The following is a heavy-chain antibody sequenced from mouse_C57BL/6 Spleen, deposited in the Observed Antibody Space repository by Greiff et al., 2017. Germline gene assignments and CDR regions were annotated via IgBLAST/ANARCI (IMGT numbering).Heavy chain of an antibody. CDR1: GFNIKDYY. CDR2: IDPADGDT. V-gene: IGHV14-1*01. J-gene: IGHJ3*01. Sequence: EVQLQQSGAELVRPGASVKLSCTASGFNIKDYYMHWVKQRPEQGLEWIGRIDPADGDTEYAPKFQGKATLTADTSSNTAYLQLSSLTSEDTAVYYCTTDYYGSSPAYWGQGTLVTVSA. CDR3: TTDYYGSSPAY. D-gene: IGHD1-1*01.